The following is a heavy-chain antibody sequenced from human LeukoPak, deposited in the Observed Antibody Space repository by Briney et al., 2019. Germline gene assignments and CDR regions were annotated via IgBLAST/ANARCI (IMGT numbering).Heavy chain of an antibody. CDR2: ISGSGGST. Sequence: QGGGSLRLSCAVAGFTFSSYAMSWVRQAPGKGLEWVSAISGSGGSTYYADSVKGRFTISRDNSKNTLYLQMNSLRAEDTAVYYCAKDQGLAVRGVTNKPDYWGQGTLVTVSS. CDR1: GFTFSSYA. D-gene: IGHD3-10*01. V-gene: IGHV3-23*01. J-gene: IGHJ4*02. CDR3: AKDQGLAVRGVTNKPDY.